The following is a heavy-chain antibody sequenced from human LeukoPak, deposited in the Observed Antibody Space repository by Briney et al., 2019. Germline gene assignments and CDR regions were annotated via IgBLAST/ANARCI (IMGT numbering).Heavy chain of an antibody. CDR1: GYTFTSYY. CDR3: ARGGVSIAAAGTPSDY. D-gene: IGHD6-13*01. Sequence: ASVKVSCKASGYTFTSYYMHWVRQAPAQGLEWMGIINPSGGSTSYAQKFQGRVTMTRDTSTSTVYMELSSLRSEDTAVYYCARGGVSIAAAGTPSDYWGQGTLVTVSS. J-gene: IGHJ4*02. CDR2: INPSGGST. V-gene: IGHV1-46*01.